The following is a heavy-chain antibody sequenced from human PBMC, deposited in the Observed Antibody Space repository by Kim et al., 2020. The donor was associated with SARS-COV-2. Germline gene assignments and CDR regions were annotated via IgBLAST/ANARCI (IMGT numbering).Heavy chain of an antibody. Sequence: GGSLRLSCAASGFSFRTYGMSWVRQAPGKGLQWVSSISGSGSNTDYADSVKGRFTISRDNSRNTLFLQMNSLRTEDTAVYYCAKEGHYYDMDVRGQGTTVTVSS. CDR2: ISGSGSNT. CDR1: GFSFRTYG. CDR3: AKEGHYYDMDV. V-gene: IGHV3-23*01. J-gene: IGHJ6*02.